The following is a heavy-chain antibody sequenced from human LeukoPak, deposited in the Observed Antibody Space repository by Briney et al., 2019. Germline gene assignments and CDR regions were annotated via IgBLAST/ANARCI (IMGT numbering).Heavy chain of an antibody. V-gene: IGHV3-23*01. Sequence: PGGSLRLSCAASGFTFNTYAMSWVRQAPGKGLEWVSSISGGGDTTNYADSVKGRFTISRDNSKNILYLQMNSLRAEDTAVYYCAKSASAYYYMDVWGKGTTVTVSS. J-gene: IGHJ6*03. CDR1: GFTFNTYA. D-gene: IGHD4/OR15-4a*01. CDR2: ISGGGDTT. CDR3: AKSASAYYYMDV.